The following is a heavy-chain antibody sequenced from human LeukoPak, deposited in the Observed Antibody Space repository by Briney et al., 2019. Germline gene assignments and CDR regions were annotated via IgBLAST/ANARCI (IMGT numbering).Heavy chain of an antibody. Sequence: GDSLQISCQAFGPSFTTYWIGWVRQLPGKGLECMGIIYPGDSDVRYSPSFQGQVTISADKSISTAYLQWSSLKASDTAMYYCARIPSFDFWSGSLFYYFDYWGQGTLLTVSS. V-gene: IGHV5-51*01. D-gene: IGHD3-3*01. J-gene: IGHJ4*02. CDR1: GPSFTTYW. CDR2: IYPGDSDV. CDR3: ARIPSFDFWSGSLFYYFDY.